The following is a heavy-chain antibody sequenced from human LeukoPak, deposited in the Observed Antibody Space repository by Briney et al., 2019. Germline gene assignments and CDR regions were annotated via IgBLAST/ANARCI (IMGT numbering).Heavy chain of an antibody. CDR2: INPNSGGT. CDR3: ARVRIQLWFSFGRFDP. Sequence: ASVKVSCKASGYTFTGYYMHWVRQAPGQGLEWMGWINPNSGGTNYAQKFQGRVTMTRDTSISTAYMELSRLRSDDTAVYYCARVRIQLWFSFGRFDPWGQGTLVTVSS. J-gene: IGHJ5*02. V-gene: IGHV1-2*02. CDR1: GYTFTGYY. D-gene: IGHD5-18*01.